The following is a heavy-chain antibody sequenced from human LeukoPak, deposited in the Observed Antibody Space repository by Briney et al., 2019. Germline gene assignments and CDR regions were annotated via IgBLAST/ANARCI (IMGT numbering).Heavy chain of an antibody. CDR1: GYSISSGYY. D-gene: IGHD3-16*02. J-gene: IGHJ4*02. CDR2: IYHSGST. Sequence: SETLSLTCAVSGYSISSGYYWGWIRQPPGKGLEWIGSIYHSGSTYYNPSLKSRVTISVDTSKNQFSLKLSSVTAADTAVYYCARGRGVYDYVWGSYRPFDYWGQGTLVTVSS. CDR3: ARGRGVYDYVWGSYRPFDY. V-gene: IGHV4-38-2*01.